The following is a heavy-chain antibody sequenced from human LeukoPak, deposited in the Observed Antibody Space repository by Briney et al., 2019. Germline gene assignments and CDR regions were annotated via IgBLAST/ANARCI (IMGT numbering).Heavy chain of an antibody. J-gene: IGHJ6*02. V-gene: IGHV6-1*01. CDR3: ARTVARARYGDYYYYYGMDV. Sequence: SQTLSLTCAISGDSVSSNSAAWNWIRQSPSRGLKWLGRTYYRSKWYNDYAVSVKSRITINPDTSKNQFSLQLNSVTPEDTAVYYCARTVARARYGDYYYYYGMDVWGQGTTVTVSS. CDR2: TYYRSKWYN. CDR1: GDSVSSNSAA. D-gene: IGHD1-14*01.